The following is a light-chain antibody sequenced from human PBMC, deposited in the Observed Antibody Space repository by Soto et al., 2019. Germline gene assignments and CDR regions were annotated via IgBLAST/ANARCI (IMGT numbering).Light chain of an antibody. V-gene: IGKV3-20*01. CDR1: QSVSSSY. CDR3: QHYGSSWT. CDR2: GAS. Sequence: EIVLTQSPGTLSLSPGERATLSCRASQSVSSSYLAWYQQKPGQAPRLLFYGASSRTTGLPNRFSGSGSGTDFLLTISRLEPEDFAVYYYQHYGSSWTFGQGTKVEIK. J-gene: IGKJ1*01.